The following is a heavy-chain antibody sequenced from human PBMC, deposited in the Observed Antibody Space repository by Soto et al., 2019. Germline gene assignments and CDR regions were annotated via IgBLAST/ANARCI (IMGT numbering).Heavy chain of an antibody. J-gene: IGHJ4*02. CDR2: ISYDGSNK. D-gene: IGHD6-6*01. CDR1: GFTFSSYA. CDR3: ARPPGSYYFDY. V-gene: IGHV3-30-3*01. Sequence: HPGGSLRLSCAASGFTFSSYAMHWVRQAPGKGLEWVAVISYDGSNKYYADSVKGRFTISRDNSKNTLYLQMNSLRAEDTAVYYCARPPGSYYFDYWGQGTLVTVSS.